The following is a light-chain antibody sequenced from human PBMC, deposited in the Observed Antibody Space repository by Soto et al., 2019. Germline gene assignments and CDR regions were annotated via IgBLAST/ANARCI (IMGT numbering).Light chain of an antibody. CDR1: QSVSSN. V-gene: IGKV3-15*01. CDR2: GAS. Sequence: EIVMTQSPATLSVSPGERATLSCRASQSVSSNLAWYQRKPGQAPRLLIYGASTRAPGVPARFSGSGSGTVFTLTISSLQSEDFAVYYWQQYNNWPPLTFGGGTKVDIK. J-gene: IGKJ4*01. CDR3: QQYNNWPPLT.